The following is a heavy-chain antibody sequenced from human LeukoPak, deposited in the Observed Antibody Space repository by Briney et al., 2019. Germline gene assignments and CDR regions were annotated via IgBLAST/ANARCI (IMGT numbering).Heavy chain of an antibody. V-gene: IGHV1-69*13. J-gene: IGHJ4*02. CDR3: ARSGIAVAGTLSHTFDY. CDR1: GGTFSSYA. Sequence: SVKVSCKASGGTFSSYAISWVRQALGQGLEWMGGIIPIFGTANYAQKFQGRVTITADESTSTAYMELSSLRSEDTAVYYCARSGIAVAGTLSHTFDYWGQGTLVTVSS. D-gene: IGHD6-19*01. CDR2: IIPIFGTA.